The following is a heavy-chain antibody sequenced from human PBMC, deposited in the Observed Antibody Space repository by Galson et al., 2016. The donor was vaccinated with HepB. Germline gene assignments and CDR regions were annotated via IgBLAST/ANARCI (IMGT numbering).Heavy chain of an antibody. CDR2: ISSSGSTM. J-gene: IGHJ4*02. CDR1: GITFSDYY. Sequence: SLRLSCAVSGITFSDYYMSWIRQAPGQGLECISYISSSGSTMCYADSVKGRFTISRDNAKNSLFLQMNSLRAEDAAVYYCARNLRYLSGTYYFFDYWGQGTLVTVSS. V-gene: IGHV3-11*01. D-gene: IGHD1-26*01. CDR3: ARNLRYLSGTYYFFDY.